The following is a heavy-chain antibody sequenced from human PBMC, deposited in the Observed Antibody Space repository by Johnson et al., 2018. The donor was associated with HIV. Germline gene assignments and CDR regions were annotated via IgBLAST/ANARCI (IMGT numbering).Heavy chain of an antibody. CDR3: ARVMYGGSSKSAAFDI. CDR1: GFTFSSYD. CDR2: IGTAGDT. V-gene: IGHV3-13*01. Sequence: EQLVESGGGLVQPGGSLRLSCAASGFTFSSYDMHWVRQATGKGLEWVSAIGTAGDTYYPGSVKGRFTISRENAKNSLYLQMNSLGAGDTAVYYCARVMYGGSSKSAAFDIWGQGTMVTVSS. D-gene: IGHD1-26*01. J-gene: IGHJ3*02.